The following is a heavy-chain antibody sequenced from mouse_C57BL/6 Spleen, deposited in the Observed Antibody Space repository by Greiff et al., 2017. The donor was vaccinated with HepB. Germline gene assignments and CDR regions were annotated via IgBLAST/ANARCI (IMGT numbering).Heavy chain of an antibody. Sequence: QVQLQQSGPELVKPGASVKISCKASGYAFSSSWMNWVKQRPGKGLEWIGRIYPGDGDTNYNGKFKGKATLTADKSSSTAYMQLSSLTSEDSAVYFCARDHPRRYFDVWGTGTTVTVSS. CDR2: IYPGDGDT. J-gene: IGHJ1*03. CDR1: GYAFSSSW. CDR3: ARDHPRRYFDV. V-gene: IGHV1-82*01.